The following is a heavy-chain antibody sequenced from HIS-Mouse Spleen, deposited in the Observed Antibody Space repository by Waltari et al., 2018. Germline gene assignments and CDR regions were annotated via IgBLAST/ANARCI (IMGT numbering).Heavy chain of an antibody. J-gene: IGHJ6*02. V-gene: IGHV1-69*04. D-gene: IGHD1-7*01. Sequence: QVQLVQSGAEVKKPGSSVKVSCKASGGTFSSYAISWVRQAPGQGLEWMGWRGGIRPIHGIANYAHKFQGRVTSTADKSTRTAYMGLSSLGSEDTAVYYCARELTGTVLRYYYGMDVWGQGTTVTVSS. CDR2: IRPIHGIA. CDR3: ARELTGTVLRYYYGMDV. CDR1: GGTFSSYA.